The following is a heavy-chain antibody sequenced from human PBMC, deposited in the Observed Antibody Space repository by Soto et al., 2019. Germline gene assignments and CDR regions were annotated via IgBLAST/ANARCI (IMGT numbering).Heavy chain of an antibody. Sequence: EVQLVESGGGLIQPGGSLRLSCAASGLAVSSNYMSWVRQAPGKGLEWVSVLYSGGNTYYADSVKGRFTISRDYSKNTLYLQMNSLRAEDTAVYYCARGTTLTTPYYFDYWGQGTLVTVSS. J-gene: IGHJ4*02. CDR2: LYSGGNT. D-gene: IGHD4-17*01. CDR1: GLAVSSNY. V-gene: IGHV3-53*01. CDR3: ARGTTLTTPYYFDY.